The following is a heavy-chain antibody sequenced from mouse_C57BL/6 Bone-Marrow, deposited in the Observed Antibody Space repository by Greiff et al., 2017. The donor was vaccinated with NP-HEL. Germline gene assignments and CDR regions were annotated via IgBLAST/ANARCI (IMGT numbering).Heavy chain of an antibody. CDR3: ARSRITRAMDY. J-gene: IGHJ4*01. V-gene: IGHV1-69*01. D-gene: IGHD2-4*01. CDR1: GYTFTSYW. CDR2: IDPSDSYT. Sequence: QVQLKQPGAELVMPGASVKLSCKASGYTFTSYWMHWVKQRPGQGLEWIGEIDPSDSYTNYNQKFKGKSTLTVDKSSSTAYMQLSSLTSEDSAVYYCARSRITRAMDYWGQGTSVTVSS.